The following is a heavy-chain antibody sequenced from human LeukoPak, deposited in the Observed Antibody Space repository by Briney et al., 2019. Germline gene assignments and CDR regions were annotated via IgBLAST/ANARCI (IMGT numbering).Heavy chain of an antibody. D-gene: IGHD3-3*01. J-gene: IGHJ4*02. CDR2: ISSSSSYI. CDR3: ARGWYDFWSGYYGL. V-gene: IGHV3-21*01. Sequence: GGSLRLSCAASGFTFSSYIMNWVRQAPGKGLEWVSSISSSSSYIYYADSVKGRFTISRDNAKNSLYLQMNSLRAEDTAVYYCARGWYDFWSGYYGLWGQGTLVTVSS. CDR1: GFTFSSYI.